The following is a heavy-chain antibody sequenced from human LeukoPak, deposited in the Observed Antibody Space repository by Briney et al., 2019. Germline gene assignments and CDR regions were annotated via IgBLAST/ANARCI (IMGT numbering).Heavy chain of an antibody. CDR3: AKDSSGYYPTTSDY. CDR1: GFTFSSYA. J-gene: IGHJ4*02. CDR2: ISGSGSST. Sequence: PGGSLRLSCAASGFTFSSYAMSWVRQAPEKGLEWVSAISGSGSSTNYADSVKGRFTISRDNSKNTLHLQMNSLRAEDTAVYYCAKDSSGYYPTTSDYWGQGTLVTVS. V-gene: IGHV3-23*01. D-gene: IGHD3-22*01.